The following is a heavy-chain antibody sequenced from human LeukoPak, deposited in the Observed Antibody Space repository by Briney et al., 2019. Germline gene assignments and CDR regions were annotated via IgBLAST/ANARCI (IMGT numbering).Heavy chain of an antibody. CDR2: ISSSGSTI. V-gene: IGHV3-48*03. CDR1: VFTFSSYA. J-gene: IGHJ4*02. CDR3: ARDLGVYDSSGYYTFSPSFDY. D-gene: IGHD3-22*01. Sequence: GGPLLLCCAASVFTFSSYASSWGHQAPGKGLGLVSYISSSGSTIYYEDSVKGRFTISRDNAKNSLYLQMNSLRAEDTAVYYCARDLGVYDSSGYYTFSPSFDYWGQGTLVTVSS.